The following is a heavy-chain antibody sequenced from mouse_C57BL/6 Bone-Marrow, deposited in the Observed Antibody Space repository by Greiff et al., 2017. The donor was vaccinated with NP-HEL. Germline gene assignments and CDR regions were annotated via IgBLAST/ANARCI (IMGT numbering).Heavy chain of an antibody. CDR2: ISGGGGNT. J-gene: IGHJ3*01. CDR3: ARHYYGFAY. CDR1: GFTFSSYT. Sequence: EVLLVESGGGLVKPGGSLKLSCAASGFTFSSYTMSWVRQTPEKRLEWVATISGGGGNTYYPDSVKGRFPISRDNAKNTLYLQMSSLRSEDTALYYCARHYYGFAYWGQGTLVTVSA. V-gene: IGHV5-9*01. D-gene: IGHD1-1*01.